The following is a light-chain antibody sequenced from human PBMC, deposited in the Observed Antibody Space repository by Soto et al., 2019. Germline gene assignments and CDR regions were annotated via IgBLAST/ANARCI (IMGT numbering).Light chain of an antibody. CDR2: DAS. CDR1: QDIKKN. CDR3: QQFHDLPFT. Sequence: DIQMTQSPSSLSASVGDRVTITCQASQDIKKNVNWYQQKPGKVPKVLIYDASTLETGVTSRFSGSGSETEFTLTISSLQSEDIAKYFCQQFHDLPFTFGQGTRLDIK. V-gene: IGKV1-33*01. J-gene: IGKJ5*01.